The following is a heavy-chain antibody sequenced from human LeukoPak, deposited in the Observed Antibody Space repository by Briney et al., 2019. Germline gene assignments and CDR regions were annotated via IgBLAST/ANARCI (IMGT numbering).Heavy chain of an antibody. J-gene: IGHJ5*02. CDR3: ARHERGSTNWFDP. D-gene: IGHD3-16*01. CDR1: GGSISSSSYY. V-gene: IGHV4-39*01. Sequence: SETLSLTCTVSGGSISSSSYYWGWIRQPPGKGLEWIGSIYYSGSTYYNPSLKSRVTISVDTSKNQFSLKLSSVTAADTAVYYCARHERGSTNWFDPWGQGTLVTASS. CDR2: IYYSGST.